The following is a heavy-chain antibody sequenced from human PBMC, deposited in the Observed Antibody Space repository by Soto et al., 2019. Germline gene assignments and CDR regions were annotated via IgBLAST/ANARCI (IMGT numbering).Heavy chain of an antibody. V-gene: IGHV3-33*01. CDR1: GFTFSSYG. Sequence: GGSLRLSCAASGFTFSSYGMHWVRQAPGKGLEWVAVIWYDGSNKYYADSVKGRFTISRDNSKNTLYLQMNSLRAEDTAVYYCARGRKKKENLYYYYGMDVWGQGTTVTVS. CDR2: IWYDGSNK. J-gene: IGHJ6*02. CDR3: ARGRKKKENLYYYYGMDV.